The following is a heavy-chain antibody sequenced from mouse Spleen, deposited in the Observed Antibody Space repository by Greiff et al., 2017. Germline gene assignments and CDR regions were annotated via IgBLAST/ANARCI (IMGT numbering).Heavy chain of an antibody. CDR3: ARTGTDAMDY. CDR1: GFTFSSYA. CDR2: ISSGGSYT. Sequence: EVQVVESGGGLVKPGGSLKLSCAASGFTFSSYAMSWVRQTPEKRLEWVATISSGGSYTYYPDSVKGRFTISRDNAKNTLYLQMSSLRSEDTAMYYCARTGTDAMDYWGQGTSVTVSS. V-gene: IGHV5-9-3*01. J-gene: IGHJ4*01. D-gene: IGHD4-1*01.